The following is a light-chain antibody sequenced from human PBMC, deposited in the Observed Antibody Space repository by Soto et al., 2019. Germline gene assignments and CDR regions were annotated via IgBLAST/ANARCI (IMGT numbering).Light chain of an antibody. J-gene: IGLJ2*01. CDR3: CSYAGSRTYVV. V-gene: IGLV2-23*01. CDR2: EGS. Sequence: QSALTQPASVSGSPGQSITISCTGTSSDVGSYNVVSWYQQHPGKAPKLMIYEGSKRPSGVSNRFSGSKSGNTTSLTISGLQAEDEDDYYCCSYAGSRTYVVFGGGTKLTVL. CDR1: SSDVGSYNV.